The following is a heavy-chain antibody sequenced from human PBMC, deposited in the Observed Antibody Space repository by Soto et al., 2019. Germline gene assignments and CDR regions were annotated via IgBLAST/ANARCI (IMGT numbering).Heavy chain of an antibody. Sequence: PGESLKISCEGSGYRFTNYWTIWVRQMPGKGQEWMGRIDPSDSFTNYSPSFQGHVTVSVDKSISTAYLQWSSLRASDTGMYYCATTDRGSGWGVWGQGTLVTVSS. D-gene: IGHD6-19*01. CDR3: ATTDRGSGWGV. CDR1: GYRFTNYW. J-gene: IGHJ4*02. CDR2: IDPSDSFT. V-gene: IGHV5-10-1*01.